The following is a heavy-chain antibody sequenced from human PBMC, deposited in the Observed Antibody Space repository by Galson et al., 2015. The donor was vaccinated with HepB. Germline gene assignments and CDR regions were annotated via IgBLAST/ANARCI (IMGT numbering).Heavy chain of an antibody. CDR3: AKDRNSGWYDDAFDM. CDR1: GFTFSSYA. Sequence: SLRLSCAASGFTFSSYAMSWVRQAPGKGLEWVSAFSGGGGSTYYADSVKGRFAISRDNSKNTLYLQMNSLRAEDTAVYYCAKDRNSGWYDDAFDMWGQGTMVTVSS. CDR2: FSGGGGST. V-gene: IGHV3-23*01. D-gene: IGHD6-19*01. J-gene: IGHJ3*02.